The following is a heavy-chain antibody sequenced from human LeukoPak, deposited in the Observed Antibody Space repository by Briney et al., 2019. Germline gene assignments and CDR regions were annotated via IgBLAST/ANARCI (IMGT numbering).Heavy chain of an antibody. Sequence: GGSLRLSRAASGFTFSSYAMHWVRQAPGKGLEWVAVISYDGSNKYYADSVKGRFTISRDNSKNTLYLQMNSLRAEDTAVYYCARPQGFDGIAAAHYYYMDVWGKGTTVTVSS. CDR3: ARPQGFDGIAAAHYYYMDV. CDR2: ISYDGSNK. CDR1: GFTFSSYA. V-gene: IGHV3-30-3*01. D-gene: IGHD6-13*01. J-gene: IGHJ6*03.